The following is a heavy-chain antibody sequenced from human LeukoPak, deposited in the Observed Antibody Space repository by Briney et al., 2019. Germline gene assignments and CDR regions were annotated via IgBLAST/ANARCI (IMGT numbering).Heavy chain of an antibody. J-gene: IGHJ6*02. D-gene: IGHD6-6*01. Sequence: GGSLRLSCAASGFTFSSYWMRWVRQAPGKGLEWVANIKQDGSEEVYVNSVKGRFTISRDNATNSLFLQMTSLRAEDTAVYYCAIYPYSSTWSYGMDVWGQGTMVTVSS. CDR1: GFTFSSYW. V-gene: IGHV3-7*05. CDR3: AIYPYSSTWSYGMDV. CDR2: IKQDGSEE.